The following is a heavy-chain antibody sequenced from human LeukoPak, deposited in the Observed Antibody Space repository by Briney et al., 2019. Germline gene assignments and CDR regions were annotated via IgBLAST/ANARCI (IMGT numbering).Heavy chain of an antibody. D-gene: IGHD6-13*01. CDR3: AKDIAAAGLYFDY. CDR2: INHSGST. Sequence: PSETLSLTCAVYGGSFSGYYWSWIRQPPGKGLEWIGEINHSGSTNYNPSLKSRVTISVDTSKNQFSLKLSSVTAADTAVYYCAKDIAAAGLYFDYWGQGTLVTVSS. J-gene: IGHJ4*02. CDR1: GGSFSGYY. V-gene: IGHV4-34*01.